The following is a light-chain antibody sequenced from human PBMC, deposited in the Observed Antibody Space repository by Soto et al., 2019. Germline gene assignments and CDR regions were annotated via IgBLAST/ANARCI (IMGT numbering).Light chain of an antibody. Sequence: DIQLTQSPSTLAGTLRAXCPTTSRASQTISSWLAWYQQKPGKAPKLLIYKASTLKSGVPSRFSGSGSGTEFTLTISSLQPDDFATYYCQHYNSYSEAFGQGTKVDI. CDR2: KAS. CDR1: QTISSW. V-gene: IGKV1-5*03. CDR3: QHYNSYSEA. J-gene: IGKJ1*01.